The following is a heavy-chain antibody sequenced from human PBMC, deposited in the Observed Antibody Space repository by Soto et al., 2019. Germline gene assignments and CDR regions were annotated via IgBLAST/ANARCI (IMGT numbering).Heavy chain of an antibody. CDR1: GGSISSGDYY. CDR2: IYYSGST. D-gene: IGHD5-18*01. V-gene: IGHV4-31*03. J-gene: IGHJ3*02. Sequence: PSETLSLTCTVSGGSISSGDYYWSWIRQYPGKGLEWIGYIYYSGSTNYIPSLKSRVSISVDTSKNQFSLKLSSVTAADTAMYYCARVDAAHDAFDIWGPGTMVTVSS. CDR3: ARVDAAHDAFDI.